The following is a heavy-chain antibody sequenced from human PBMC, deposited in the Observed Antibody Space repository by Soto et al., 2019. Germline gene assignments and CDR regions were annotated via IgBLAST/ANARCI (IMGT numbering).Heavy chain of an antibody. CDR3: ASSHQEDPPLIDY. J-gene: IGHJ4*02. CDR1: GGSISSGNYY. V-gene: IGHV4-30-4*02. D-gene: IGHD2-15*01. Sequence: PSDTLSLTCTVSGGSISSGNYYWSWIRQPPGKGLEWIGFISYSGSTYYSTYLKSRVTISVDTSKGQFSLNLSFVTAADTAVYYCASSHQEDPPLIDYWGQGTLVTVTS. CDR2: ISYSGST.